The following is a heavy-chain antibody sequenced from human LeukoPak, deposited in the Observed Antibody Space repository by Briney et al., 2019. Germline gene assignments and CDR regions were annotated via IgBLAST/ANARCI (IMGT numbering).Heavy chain of an antibody. CDR2: ILNDGNTK. CDR1: GFIFRPYA. Sequence: GGSLRLSCAASGFIFRPYAMHWVRQAPGKGPEWVALILNDGNTKHYADSVRGRFTISRDNSKNTLYLQMNSLRAEDTAVYYCARDIGDCSSGSCYSDYFDYWGQGTLVTVSS. V-gene: IGHV3-33*01. J-gene: IGHJ4*02. D-gene: IGHD2-15*01. CDR3: ARDIGDCSSGSCYSDYFDY.